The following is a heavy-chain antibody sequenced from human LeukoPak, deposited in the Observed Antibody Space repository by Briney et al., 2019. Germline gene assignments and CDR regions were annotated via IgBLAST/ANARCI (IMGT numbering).Heavy chain of an antibody. V-gene: IGHV4-59*01. Sequence: SETLSLTCTGSGGSISRYYGSWIRQPPGKGLEWIGYIYYSGSTNYNPSLKSRVTISVDTSKNQFSLKLSSVTAADTAVYYCARLDSGYDCFDYWGQGTLVTVSS. CDR2: IYYSGST. D-gene: IGHD5-12*01. CDR3: ARLDSGYDCFDY. J-gene: IGHJ4*02. CDR1: GGSISRYY.